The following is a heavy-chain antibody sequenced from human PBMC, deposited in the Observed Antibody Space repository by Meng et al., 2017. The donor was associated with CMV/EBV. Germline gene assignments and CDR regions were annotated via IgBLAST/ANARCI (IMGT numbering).Heavy chain of an antibody. J-gene: IGHJ6*02. D-gene: IGHD2-2*01. Sequence: GGSLRLSCAASGFTVSSNYMSWVRQAPGKGLEWVSVIYSGGSTYYADSVKGRFTISRDNSKNTLYLQMNSLRAEDTAVYYCARDRILVPSAYYGMDVWGQGTTVTVSS. CDR3: ARDRILVPSAYYGMDV. CDR1: GFTVSSNY. V-gene: IGHV3-53*05. CDR2: IYSGGST.